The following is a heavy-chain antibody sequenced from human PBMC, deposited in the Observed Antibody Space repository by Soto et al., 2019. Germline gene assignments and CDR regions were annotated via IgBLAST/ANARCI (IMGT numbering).Heavy chain of an antibody. V-gene: IGHV4-39*01. CDR2: TYSSGNT. CDR3: AGSAIAATTTARWWFYP. CDR1: GGSIISTIYY. Sequence: SETLSLTSTVSGGSIISTIYYWAWFHQTPGKGLAWIGSTYSSGNTYHNPSLKSRLTISVDPSKTQFSLSLRSVTAADTAFYYCAGSAIAATTTARWWFYPWGRGTRV. D-gene: IGHD2-15*01. J-gene: IGHJ5*02.